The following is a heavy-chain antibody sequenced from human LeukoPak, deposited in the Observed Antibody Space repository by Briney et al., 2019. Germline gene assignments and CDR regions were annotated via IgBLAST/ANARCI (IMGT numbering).Heavy chain of an antibody. CDR2: IGTSTSYI. D-gene: IGHD3-3*02. CDR1: GFTFSTYI. V-gene: IGHV3-21*04. J-gene: IGHJ4*02. Sequence: PGGSLRLSCAASGFTFSTYIMNWVRQTPGKGLEWVSSIGTSTSYIYYADSVKGRFTISRDNAKNSLYLQMNSLRAEDTAVYYCARKLGDWGQGTLVTVSS. CDR3: ARKLGD.